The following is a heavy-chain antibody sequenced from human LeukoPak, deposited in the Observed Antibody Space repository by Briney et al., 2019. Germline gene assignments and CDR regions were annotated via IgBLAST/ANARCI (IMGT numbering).Heavy chain of an antibody. CDR1: GYTFTGYY. V-gene: IGHV1-2*04. Sequence: GASVKVSCKASGYTFTGYYMHWVRQAPGQGLEWMGWINPNSGGTNYAQKFQGWVTMTRDTSISTAYMELSRLRSDDTAVYYCARANGDYEEGFDAFDIWGQGTMVTVSS. D-gene: IGHD4-17*01. CDR3: ARANGDYEEGFDAFDI. CDR2: INPNSGGT. J-gene: IGHJ3*02.